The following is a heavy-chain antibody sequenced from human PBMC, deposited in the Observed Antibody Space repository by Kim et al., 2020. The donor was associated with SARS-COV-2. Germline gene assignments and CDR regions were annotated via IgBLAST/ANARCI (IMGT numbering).Heavy chain of an antibody. CDR1: GGSISSYY. V-gene: IGHV4-59*08. J-gene: IGHJ6*02. Sequence: SETLSLTCTVSGGSISSYYWSWIRQPPGKGLEWIGYIYYSGSTNYNPSLKSRVTISVDTSKNQFSLKLSSVTAADTAVYYCASWSVAAAGYGMDVWGQGTTVTVSS. CDR2: IYYSGST. D-gene: IGHD6-13*01. CDR3: ASWSVAAAGYGMDV.